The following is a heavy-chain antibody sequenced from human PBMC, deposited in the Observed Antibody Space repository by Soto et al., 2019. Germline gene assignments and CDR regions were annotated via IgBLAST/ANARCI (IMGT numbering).Heavy chain of an antibody. CDR1: GFTFSSYA. V-gene: IGHV3-23*01. D-gene: IGHD3-3*01. J-gene: IGHJ4*02. Sequence: GGSLRLSCAASGFTFSSYAMSWVRQAPGKGLEWVSVISGSGSMTYYADSVKGRFTISRDNSKNTLYLQMNSLRAEDTAVYYCARDDFWSGTGFDYWEQGTLVTVSS. CDR2: ISGSGSMT. CDR3: ARDDFWSGTGFDY.